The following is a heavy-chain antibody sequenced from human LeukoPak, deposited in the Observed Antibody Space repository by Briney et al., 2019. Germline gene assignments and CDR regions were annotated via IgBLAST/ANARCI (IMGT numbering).Heavy chain of an antibody. CDR1: GGSFSGYY. J-gene: IGHJ4*02. CDR3: ARLHDGYRYGADY. V-gene: IGHV4-34*01. Sequence: PSETLSLTCAVYGGSFSGYYWSWIRQPPGHGLEWIGEINHSGSTNYNPSLKSRVTISVDTSKNQFSLKLSPVTAADTAVYYCARLHDGYRYGADYWGQGTLVTTS. D-gene: IGHD5-18*01. CDR2: INHSGST.